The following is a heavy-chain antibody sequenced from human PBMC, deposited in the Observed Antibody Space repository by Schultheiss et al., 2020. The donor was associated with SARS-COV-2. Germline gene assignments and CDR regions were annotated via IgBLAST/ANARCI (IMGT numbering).Heavy chain of an antibody. V-gene: IGHV3-33*01. CDR1: GFTFSSYG. D-gene: IGHD3-16*02. Sequence: GGSLRLSCAASGFTFSSYGMHWVRQAPGKGLEWVAVIWYDGSNKYYADSVKGRFTISRDNSKNTLYLQMNSLRAEDTAVYYCARDGGIYDYIWGSYRPTAYYYMDVWGKGTTVTVSS. CDR2: IWYDGSNK. CDR3: ARDGGIYDYIWGSYRPTAYYYMDV. J-gene: IGHJ6*03.